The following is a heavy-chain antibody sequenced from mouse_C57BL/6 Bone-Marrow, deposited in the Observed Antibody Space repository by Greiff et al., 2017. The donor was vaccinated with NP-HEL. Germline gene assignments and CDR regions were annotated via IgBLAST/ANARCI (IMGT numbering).Heavy chain of an antibody. D-gene: IGHD2-3*01. Sequence: QVQLQQSGAELARPGASVKLSCKASGYTFTSYGISWVKQRTGQGLEWIGEIYPRSGNTYYNEKFKGKATLTADKSSSTAYMELSSLTSEDSAVYFCAREWLLLPPFDYWGQGTTLTVSS. CDR3: AREWLLLPPFDY. V-gene: IGHV1-81*01. CDR2: IYPRSGNT. J-gene: IGHJ2*01. CDR1: GYTFTSYG.